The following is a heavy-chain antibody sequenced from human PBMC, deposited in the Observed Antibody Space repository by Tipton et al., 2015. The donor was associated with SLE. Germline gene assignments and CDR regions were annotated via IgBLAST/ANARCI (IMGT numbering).Heavy chain of an antibody. CDR2: IYYSGST. V-gene: IGHV4-39*01. Sequence: TLSLTCTVSGGSISSFSYYWGWIRQPPGKGLKWIASIYYSGSTYYNPSLKSRVTISVDTSKNQFSLKLSSVTAADTAVYYCATRRLDAFDIWGQGTMVTVSS. CDR1: GGSISSFSYY. J-gene: IGHJ3*02. CDR3: ATRRLDAFDI.